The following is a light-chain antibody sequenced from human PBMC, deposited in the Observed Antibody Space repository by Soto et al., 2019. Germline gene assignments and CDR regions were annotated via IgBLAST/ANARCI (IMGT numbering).Light chain of an antibody. Sequence: EIVLTQNPATLSLSPGERATLSCRVSQDVTYYLAWYQQKPGQAPRLLFYDVSNRATGIPARFSGSGSGTDFTLTISSLEPEDFAVYYCQQRSNWPPTFGGGTKVEI. CDR2: DVS. V-gene: IGKV3-11*01. CDR3: QQRSNWPPT. CDR1: QDVTYY. J-gene: IGKJ4*01.